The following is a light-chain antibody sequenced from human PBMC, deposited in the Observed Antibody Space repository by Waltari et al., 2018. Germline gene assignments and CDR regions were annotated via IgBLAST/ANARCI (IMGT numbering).Light chain of an antibody. V-gene: IGKV1-5*03. CDR2: KAS. Sequence: DIQMTQSPSTLSASVGDRVTITCRASQSISSWLAWYQQKPGKAPNLLIYKASTLESGVPSRFSGSGSGTEFTLTISSLRSDDFATYYCQQYKSFLYTFGQGTKLELK. CDR1: QSISSW. J-gene: IGKJ2*01. CDR3: QQYKSFLYT.